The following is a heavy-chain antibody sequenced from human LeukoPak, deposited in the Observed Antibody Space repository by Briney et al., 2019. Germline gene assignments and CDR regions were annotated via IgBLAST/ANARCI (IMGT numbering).Heavy chain of an antibody. CDR1: GFTFSSFG. CDR2: ISYDGSNK. D-gene: IGHD6-6*01. CDR3: ARDPEYGY. J-gene: IGHJ4*02. Sequence: GGSLRLSCAASGFTFSSFGMHWVRQAPGKGLEWVAVISYDGSNKYYADSVKGRFTISRDNAKNSLYLQMNSLRADDMAVYYCARDPEYGYWGQGTLVTVSS. V-gene: IGHV3-30*03.